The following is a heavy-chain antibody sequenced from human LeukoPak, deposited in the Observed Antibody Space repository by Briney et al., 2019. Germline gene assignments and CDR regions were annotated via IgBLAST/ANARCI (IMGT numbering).Heavy chain of an antibody. V-gene: IGHV3-15*04. J-gene: IGHJ4*02. CDR2: MESKVEGGTT. CDR1: GLIYRNAN. CDR3: TTGGLHYDGNPVDF. Sequence: GGPLRLSCGAWGLIYRNANVTGRRKAREGGEGWGGRMESKVEGGTTGYAEPVRGRFSISRDHSKNTLYLQMNSLKTEYTAVYYCTTGGLHYDGNPVDFWGEGTLVTDSS. D-gene: IGHD4-23*01.